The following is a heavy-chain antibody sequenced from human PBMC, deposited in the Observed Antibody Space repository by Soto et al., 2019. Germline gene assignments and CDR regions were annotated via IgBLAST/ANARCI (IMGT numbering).Heavy chain of an antibody. CDR3: ARGRTVRNYADDSSDYFYFIDY. CDR2: VYYTGST. V-gene: IGHV4-59*01. Sequence: TVSGDSISTFYWGWMRQSPGKELEWIGYVYYTGSTNYNPSLKSRVTISVDRSKNQFSLKLASANAADTAVYYCARGRTVRNYADDSSDYFYFIDYWGHATQVTVYS. CDR1: GDSISTFY. J-gene: IGHJ4*01. D-gene: IGHD3-22*01.